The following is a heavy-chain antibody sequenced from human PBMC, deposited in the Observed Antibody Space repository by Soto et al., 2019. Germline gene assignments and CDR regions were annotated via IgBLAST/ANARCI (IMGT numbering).Heavy chain of an antibody. J-gene: IGHJ4*02. CDR1: GFTFSSYW. V-gene: IGHV3-74*01. D-gene: IGHD2-2*01. Sequence: EVQLVETGGGLVQPGGSLRLSCAASGFTFSSYWMHWVRQAPGKGLVWVSRINSAGGDRSYADSVRGRFTISRDNAKNTLYLQMNSLRAEDTAVYYCASQLSTSDYWGQGTLVSVSS. CDR2: INSAGGDR. CDR3: ASQLSTSDY.